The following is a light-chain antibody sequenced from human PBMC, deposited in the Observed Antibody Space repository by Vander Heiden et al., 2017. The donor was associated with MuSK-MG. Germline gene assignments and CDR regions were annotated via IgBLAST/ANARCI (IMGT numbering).Light chain of an antibody. CDR3: QQLNNYPIT. CDR1: QGISSY. J-gene: IGKJ5*01. Sequence: DIQLTQSPSFLSASVGDRVTITCRASQGISSYLAWYQQKPGKAPKLLIYVASTFQSGVPSRFSGSGSGTEFTLTISSLQPEDFATYYCQQLNNYPITFGQGTLMEIK. V-gene: IGKV1-9*01. CDR2: VAS.